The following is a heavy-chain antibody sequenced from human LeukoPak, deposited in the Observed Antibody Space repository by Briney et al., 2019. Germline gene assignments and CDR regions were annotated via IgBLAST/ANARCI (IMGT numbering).Heavy chain of an antibody. D-gene: IGHD2-2*01. CDR3: ASLTLHCSSTSCYGNWFDP. Sequence: PSETLSLTCTVSGGSISSYYWSWIRQPPGKGLEWIGYIYYSGSTNYNPSLKSRVTISVDTSKNQFSLKLSSVTAADTAVYYCASLTLHCSSTSCYGNWFDPWGQGTLVTVSS. CDR2: IYYSGST. V-gene: IGHV4-59*08. CDR1: GGSISSYY. J-gene: IGHJ5*02.